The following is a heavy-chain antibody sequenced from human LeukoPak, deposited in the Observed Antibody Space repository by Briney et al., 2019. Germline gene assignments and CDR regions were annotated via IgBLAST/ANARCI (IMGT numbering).Heavy chain of an antibody. J-gene: IGHJ6*03. D-gene: IGHD2-2*01. CDR1: GFTFSNAW. CDR2: IKSKTGGGTT. V-gene: IGHV3-15*01. CDR3: TTEDIVVVPAAIYYYMDV. Sequence: GGSLRLSCAASGFTFSNAWMSWVRQAPGKGLEWVGRIKSKTGGGTTDYAAPVKGRFTISRDDSKNTLYLQMNSLKTEDTAVYYCTTEDIVVVPAAIYYYMDVWGKGTTVTVSS.